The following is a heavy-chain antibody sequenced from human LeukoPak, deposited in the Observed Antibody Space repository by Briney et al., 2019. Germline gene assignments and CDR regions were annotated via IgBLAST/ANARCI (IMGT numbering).Heavy chain of an antibody. CDR3: ARDRDDRWLGIDY. D-gene: IGHD5-12*01. V-gene: IGHV1-69*04. CDR2: IIPILGIA. CDR1: GGTFSSYA. J-gene: IGHJ4*02. Sequence: SVKVSCKASGGTFSSYAISWVRQAPGQGLEWMGRIIPILGIANYAQKVQGRVTITADKSTSTAYMELSSLRSEDTAVYYCARDRDDRWLGIDYWGQGTLVTVSS.